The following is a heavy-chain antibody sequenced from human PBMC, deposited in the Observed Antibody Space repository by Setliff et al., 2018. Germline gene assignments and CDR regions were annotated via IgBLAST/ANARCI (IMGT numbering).Heavy chain of an antibody. J-gene: IGHJ1*01. D-gene: IGHD2-8*01. CDR3: SRLVRYCTTTTCQTLSGGEH. Sequence: ASVKVSCKASGYTFTRYGISWVRQAPGQGLEWMAYINTNNGDKYYAQNVQGRVTMTTDTSTSTAYMELRNLRSDDTAFYYCSRLVRYCTTTTCQTLSGGEHWGPGTLVTVSS. V-gene: IGHV1-18*01. CDR2: INTNNGDK. CDR1: GYTFTRYG.